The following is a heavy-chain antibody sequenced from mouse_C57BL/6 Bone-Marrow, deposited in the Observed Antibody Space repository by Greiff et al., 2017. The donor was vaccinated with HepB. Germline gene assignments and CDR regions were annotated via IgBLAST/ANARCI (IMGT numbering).Heavy chain of an antibody. J-gene: IGHJ2*01. D-gene: IGHD1-1*02. V-gene: IGHV2-6-1*01. CDR2: IWSDGST. Sequence: QVQLQQSGPGLVSPSQSLSIICTVSGFSLTSYGVHWGCQPPGKGLAWLVVIWSDGSTTYNSALNSRLSISKDNSKCQVIIKMNSHQTDDTAMYYCARQGYCGSLAYWGQGTTHTDTS. CDR3: ARQGYCGSLAY. CDR1: GFSLTSYG.